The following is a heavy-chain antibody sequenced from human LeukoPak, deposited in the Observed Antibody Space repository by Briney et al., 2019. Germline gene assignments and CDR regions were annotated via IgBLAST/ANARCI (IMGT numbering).Heavy chain of an antibody. V-gene: IGHV3-48*02. J-gene: IGHJ4*02. D-gene: IGHD3-16*01. Sequence: GGSLRPSCGASDFSFGTYSMIWARQTPGTGLEWISYISSGGGVTHYAESVKGRFSISRDNAKNSLFLQMNRLKDEDTAVYYCARVGVGDWGSVWDHWGQGVRVTVSS. CDR1: DFSFGTYS. CDR3: ARVGVGDWGSVWDH. CDR2: ISSGGGVT.